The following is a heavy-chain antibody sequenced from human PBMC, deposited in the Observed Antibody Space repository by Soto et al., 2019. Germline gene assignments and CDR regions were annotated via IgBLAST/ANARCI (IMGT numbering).Heavy chain of an antibody. CDR3: GRESGETWDYEAY. Sequence: PSETLSLTCTVSGGSISSYRWSWIRQPAWKGLEWIGRISNDGYTQYNPSLKSRVTVSVDTSRNQFFLNLHSVTAADSAVYFCGRESGETWDYEAYWGQGTPVTVSS. CDR1: GGSISSYR. V-gene: IGHV4-4*07. CDR2: ISNDGYT. D-gene: IGHD1-7*01. J-gene: IGHJ4*02.